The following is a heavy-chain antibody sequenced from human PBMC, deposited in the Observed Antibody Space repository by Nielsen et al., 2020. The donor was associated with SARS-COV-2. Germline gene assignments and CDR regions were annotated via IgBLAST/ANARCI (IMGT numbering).Heavy chain of an antibody. V-gene: IGHV3-23*01. Sequence: GESLKISCAASGFIFSSYAMSWVRQAPGKGLEWVSTISGSGGGTYYADSVKGRSSISRDNSKNTLYLQMNSLRAEDTALYYCAKEGNSGSDYDHWGQGTLVTVSS. CDR3: AKEGNSGSDYDH. J-gene: IGHJ5*02. D-gene: IGHD1-26*01. CDR1: GFIFSSYA. CDR2: ISGSGGGT.